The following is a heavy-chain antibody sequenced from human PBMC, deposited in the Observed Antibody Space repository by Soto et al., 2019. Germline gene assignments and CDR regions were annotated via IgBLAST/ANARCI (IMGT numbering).Heavy chain of an antibody. D-gene: IGHD1-1*01. CDR3: ATPKPGGPLPLDYGMDV. CDR2: INPNSGGT. CDR1: GYTFTGYY. V-gene: IGHV1-2*02. J-gene: IGHJ6*02. Sequence: ASVKVSCKASGYTFTGYYMHWVRQAPGQGLEWMGWINPNSGGTNYAQKFQGRVTMTRDTSISTAYMELSRLRSDDTAVYYCATPKPGGPLPLDYGMDVWGQGTTVTVSS.